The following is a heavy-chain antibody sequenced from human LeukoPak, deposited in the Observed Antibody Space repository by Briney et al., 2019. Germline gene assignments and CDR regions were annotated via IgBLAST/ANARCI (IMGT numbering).Heavy chain of an antibody. CDR3: AHSSSPSEDFDY. J-gene: IGHJ4*02. D-gene: IGHD6-6*01. V-gene: IGHV4-59*01. CDR2: IYYSGST. CDR1: GGSISSYY. Sequence: SETLSLTCTVSGGSISSYYWSWIRQPPGKGLEWIGYIYYSGSTNYNPSLKSRVTISVDTSKNQSSLKLSSVTAADTAVYYCAHSSSPSEDFDYWGQGTLVTVSS.